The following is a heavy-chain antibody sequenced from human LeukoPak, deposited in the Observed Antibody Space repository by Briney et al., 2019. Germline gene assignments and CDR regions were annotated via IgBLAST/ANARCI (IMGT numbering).Heavy chain of an antibody. D-gene: IGHD6-6*01. V-gene: IGHV4-34*01. Sequence: SETLSLTCAVYGGSFSGYYWSWIRQPPGKGLEWIGEINHSGSTNYNPSLKSRVTISVDTSKNQFSLKLSSVTAADTAVYYCARVAARPDYYYYYYMDVWGKGTTVTVSS. J-gene: IGHJ6*03. CDR1: GGSFSGYY. CDR2: INHSGST. CDR3: ARVAARPDYYYYYYMDV.